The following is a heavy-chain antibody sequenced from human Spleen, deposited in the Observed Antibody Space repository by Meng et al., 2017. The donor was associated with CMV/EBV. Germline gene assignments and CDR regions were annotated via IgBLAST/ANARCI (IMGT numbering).Heavy chain of an antibody. CDR1: SG. CDR3: ARGGMMWRSGIVVEPAAAFDF. V-gene: IGHV1-18*01. J-gene: IGHJ4*02. D-gene: IGHD2-2*01. CDR2: ISDYNGNT. Sequence: SGVTWVRQAPGQGLEFMGWISDYNGNTNYAQNLQGRVTMTTDSSTSTAYMELRGLRPDDTAVYYCARGGMMWRSGIVVEPAAAFDFWGQGTLVTVSS.